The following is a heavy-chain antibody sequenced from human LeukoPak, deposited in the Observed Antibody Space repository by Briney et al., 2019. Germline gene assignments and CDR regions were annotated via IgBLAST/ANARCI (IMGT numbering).Heavy chain of an antibody. Sequence: GGSLRLSCAASGFPFSTYEMNWVRQAPGKGLEWVSYISSSGSAIHYADSVKGRFTISRDNAKNSLYLQMNSLRVEDTAVYYCASQAGPRIAAAGTLYYYYGLHVWGHGTAVTVSS. D-gene: IGHD6-13*01. CDR2: ISSSGSAI. CDR1: GFPFSTYE. V-gene: IGHV3-48*03. J-gene: IGHJ6*02. CDR3: ASQAGPRIAAAGTLYYYYGLHV.